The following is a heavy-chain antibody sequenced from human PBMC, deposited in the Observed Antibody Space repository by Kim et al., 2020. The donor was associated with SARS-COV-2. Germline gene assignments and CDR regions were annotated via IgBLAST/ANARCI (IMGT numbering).Heavy chain of an antibody. CDR3: ARDRAMATVDY. D-gene: IGHD5-12*01. Sequence: TSYNPSLKILVTISVDTSKNQFSLKLSSVTAADTAVYYCARDRAMATVDYWGQGTLVTVSS. V-gene: IGHV4-39*07. J-gene: IGHJ4*02. CDR2: T.